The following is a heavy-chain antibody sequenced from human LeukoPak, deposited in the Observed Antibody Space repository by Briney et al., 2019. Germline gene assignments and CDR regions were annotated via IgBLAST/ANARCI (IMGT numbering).Heavy chain of an antibody. CDR1: GYSFTSYW. D-gene: IGHD1-26*01. J-gene: IGHJ4*02. Sequence: GESLKISCKVSGYSFTSYWIGWARQMPGKGLEWMGIIYPGDSDIRYSPSLQGQVTISADKSISTAYLQWSSLKASDTAMYYCARQDGSYWGRWDYWGQGTLVTVSS. CDR3: ARQDGSYWGRWDY. V-gene: IGHV5-51*01. CDR2: IYPGDSDI.